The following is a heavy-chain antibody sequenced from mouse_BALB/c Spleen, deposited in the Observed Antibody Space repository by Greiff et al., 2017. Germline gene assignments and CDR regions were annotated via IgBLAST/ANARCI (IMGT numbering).Heavy chain of an antibody. J-gene: IGHJ4*01. CDR3: TRSGAYYGNYYAMDY. CDR2: INPSNGGT. Sequence: VQLQQPGAELVKPGASVKLSCKASGYTFTSYYMYWVKQRPGQGLEWIGGINPSNGGTNFNEKFKSKATLTVDKSSSTAYMQLSSLTSEDSAVYYCTRSGAYYGNYYAMDYWGQGTSVTVSS. V-gene: IGHV1S81*02. D-gene: IGHD2-10*01. CDR1: GYTFTSYY.